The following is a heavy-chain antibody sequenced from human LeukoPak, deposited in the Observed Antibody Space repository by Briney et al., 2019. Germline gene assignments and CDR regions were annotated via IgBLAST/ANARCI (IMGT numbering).Heavy chain of an antibody. V-gene: IGHV4-34*01. J-gene: IGHJ5*02. CDR3: ARAQYDFWSGPYNWFDP. D-gene: IGHD3-3*01. CDR1: GGSFSGYY. CDR2: INHSGST. Sequence: SETLSLTCAVDGGSFSGYYWSWIRQPPGKGLEWIGEINHSGSTNYNPSLKSRVTISVDTSKNQFSLKLSSVTAADTAVYYCARAQYDFWSGPYNWFDPWGQGTLVTVSS.